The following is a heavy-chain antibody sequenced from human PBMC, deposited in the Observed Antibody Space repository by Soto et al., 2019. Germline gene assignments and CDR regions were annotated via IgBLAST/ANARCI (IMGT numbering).Heavy chain of an antibody. V-gene: IGHV3-23*01. CDR1: GFTFSNYA. Sequence: EVQLLESGGGLVQPGGSLRLSCAASGFTFSNYAVTWVRQAPGKGLEWVSTISGSGGSTYYAASVKGRFTISRDNSKNTLYLQMNSPRAEDTAVYYCTKDQGSSWYEIDYWGQGTLVTFSS. D-gene: IGHD6-13*01. J-gene: IGHJ4*02. CDR3: TKDQGSSWYEIDY. CDR2: ISGSGGST.